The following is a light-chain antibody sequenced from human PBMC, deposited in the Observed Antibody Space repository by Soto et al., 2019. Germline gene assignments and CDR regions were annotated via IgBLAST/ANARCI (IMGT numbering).Light chain of an antibody. Sequence: QSALTQPPSVSGAPGQRVTISCTGTSSNIGAGYDVHWYQQLPGTASKLFMYANNNRPSWVPDRFSGSTSGTSASLAITGLQAEDEADYYCQSYDSSLSGYVFGTGTKVTVL. CDR2: ANN. V-gene: IGLV1-40*01. CDR1: SSNIGAGYD. J-gene: IGLJ1*01. CDR3: QSYDSSLSGYV.